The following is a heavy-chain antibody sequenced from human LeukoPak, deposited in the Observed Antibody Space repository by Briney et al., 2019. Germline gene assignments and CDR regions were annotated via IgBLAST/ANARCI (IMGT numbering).Heavy chain of an antibody. CDR1: GGSISSYY. J-gene: IGHJ5*02. Sequence: SETLSLTCTVSGGSISSYYWSWIRQPPGKGLEWIGYIYYSGSTNYNPSLKSRVTISVDTSKNQFSLKLSSVTAADTAVYYCASSVVPAAMLNWFDPWGQGTLVTVSS. V-gene: IGHV4-59*01. D-gene: IGHD2-2*01. CDR2: IYYSGST. CDR3: ASSVVPAAMLNWFDP.